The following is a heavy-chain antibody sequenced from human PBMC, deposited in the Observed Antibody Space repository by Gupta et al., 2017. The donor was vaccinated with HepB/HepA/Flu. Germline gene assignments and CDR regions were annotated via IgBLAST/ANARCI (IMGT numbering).Heavy chain of an antibody. Sequence: QVQLVQSGAEVKNPGSSVTVSCKASGGTLSRHAISWVRQAPGHGLEWMGRIIPMIGIGDYEQTFQGRGTMNANKYTNKVYMELSPLRFEEKEAYYCARDPSGTRARGWRKVELGSWGQGTLVTVSS. V-gene: IGHV1-69*04. CDR1: GGTLSRHA. J-gene: IGHJ4*02. CDR3: ARDPSGTRARGWRKVELGS. CDR2: IIPMIGIG. D-gene: IGHD3-10*01.